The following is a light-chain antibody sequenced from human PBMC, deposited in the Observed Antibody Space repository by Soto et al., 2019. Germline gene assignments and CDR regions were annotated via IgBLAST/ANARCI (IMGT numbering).Light chain of an antibody. Sequence: EIVLTQSPATLSLSPGERATLSCWASQSVNRYLVWYQQKPGQAPRLLMYDASKRATGIPARFSGSGYGTDFTLTISSLEPEDFAVYYCQQRDICPWTFGQGTKVDIK. CDR3: QQRDICPWT. V-gene: IGKV3-11*01. CDR1: QSVNRY. J-gene: IGKJ1*01. CDR2: DAS.